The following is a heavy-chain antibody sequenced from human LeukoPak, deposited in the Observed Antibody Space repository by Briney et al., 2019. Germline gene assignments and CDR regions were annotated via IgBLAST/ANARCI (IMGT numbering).Heavy chain of an antibody. D-gene: IGHD5-24*01. Sequence: ASVKVSCKASGYTFTSYAMHWVRQAPGQRLEWMGWINAGNGNTKYSQKFQGRVTMTRDTSTSTVYMELSSLKSEDTAVYYCARVRGGYDYWGQGTLVTVSS. CDR3: ARVRGGYDY. J-gene: IGHJ4*02. V-gene: IGHV1-3*01. CDR1: GYTFTSYA. CDR2: INAGNGNT.